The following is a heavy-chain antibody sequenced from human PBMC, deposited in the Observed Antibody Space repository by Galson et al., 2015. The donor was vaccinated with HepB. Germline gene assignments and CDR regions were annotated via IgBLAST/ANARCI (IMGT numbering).Heavy chain of an antibody. CDR1: GFTFNTYA. V-gene: IGHV3-23*01. CDR3: AKDNYKILHSPLYYFDY. CDR2: ISGSGVTT. Sequence: SLRLSCATSGFTFNTYAMTWVRQAPGKGLEWVSSISGSGVTTCYADPVKGRFTISRDNSKNTLFLQMNSLRPEDTATYYCAKDNYKILHSPLYYFDYWGQGTLVTVSS. D-gene: IGHD3-10*01. J-gene: IGHJ4*02.